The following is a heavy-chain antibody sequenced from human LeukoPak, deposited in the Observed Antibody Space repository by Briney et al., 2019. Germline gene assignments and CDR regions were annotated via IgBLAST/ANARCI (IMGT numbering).Heavy chain of an antibody. Sequence: ASVKVSCKASGYTFTGYYMHWVRQAPGQGLEWMGWINPNSGGTNYAQKFQGRVTMTRDTSISAAYMELSRLRSDDTAVYYCARPRSIAARPSPRGWFDPRGQGTLVTVSS. J-gene: IGHJ5*02. CDR2: INPNSGGT. CDR3: ARPRSIAARPSPRGWFDP. D-gene: IGHD6-6*01. CDR1: GYTFTGYY. V-gene: IGHV1-2*02.